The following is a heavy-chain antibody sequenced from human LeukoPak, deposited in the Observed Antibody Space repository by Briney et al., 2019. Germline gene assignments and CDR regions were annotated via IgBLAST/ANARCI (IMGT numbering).Heavy chain of an antibody. D-gene: IGHD3-22*01. CDR2: ISGGSSYT. Sequence: GGSLRLSCAAAEFTFSNYAIHWVRQAPGKGLEWVASISGGSSYTFHADSVKGRFTISRDNSKNSVFLQMNSLRVDDTALYYCARGDYYDSSPHYWGQGTLVIVSS. CDR3: ARGDYYDSSPHY. J-gene: IGHJ1*01. CDR1: EFTFSNYA. V-gene: IGHV3-21*01.